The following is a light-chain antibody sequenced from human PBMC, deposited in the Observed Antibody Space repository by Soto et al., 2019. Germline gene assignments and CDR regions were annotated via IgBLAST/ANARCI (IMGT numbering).Light chain of an antibody. Sequence: QSALTQPASVSGSPGQSITISCTGTSSDVGRFNFVSWFQQHPGKAPKLLIYEVTKRPSGVSNRFSGSKSGNTASLTISGLQTDDEADYYFRSYTTRSTYVFGTGTKVTVL. J-gene: IGLJ1*01. V-gene: IGLV2-14*01. CDR3: RSYTTRSTYV. CDR1: SSDVGRFNF. CDR2: EVT.